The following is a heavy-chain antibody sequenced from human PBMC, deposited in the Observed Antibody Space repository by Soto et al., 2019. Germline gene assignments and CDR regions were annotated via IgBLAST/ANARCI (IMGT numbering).Heavy chain of an antibody. J-gene: IGHJ4*02. Sequence: QVQLQESGPGLVKPSQTLSLTCTVSGGSISNGDYYWNWIRQHPEKGLEWIGYINYRGSTFYNPSLKSRIIISVEKSKNQSAQKLSSVTAADTAVYYCARDAPETAPYWGQGTLVTVSS. CDR1: GGSISNGDYY. V-gene: IGHV4-31*03. CDR2: INYRGST. CDR3: ARDAPETAPY. D-gene: IGHD2-2*01.